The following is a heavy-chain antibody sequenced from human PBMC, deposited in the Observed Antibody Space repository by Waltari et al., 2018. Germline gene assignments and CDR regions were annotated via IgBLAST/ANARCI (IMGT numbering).Heavy chain of an antibody. V-gene: IGHV5-51*03. J-gene: IGHJ4*02. Sequence: EVQLVQSGAEVKKPGESLKISCKGSGYSFTSYWIGWVRQMLGKGLEWKGINYPGDSDTRDSPSFQGQVTISADKSISTAYLQWSSLKASDTAMYYCARLDYDFWSGYTHFDYWGQGTLVTVSS. CDR3: ARLDYDFWSGYTHFDY. D-gene: IGHD3-3*01. CDR2: NYPGDSDT. CDR1: GYSFTSYW.